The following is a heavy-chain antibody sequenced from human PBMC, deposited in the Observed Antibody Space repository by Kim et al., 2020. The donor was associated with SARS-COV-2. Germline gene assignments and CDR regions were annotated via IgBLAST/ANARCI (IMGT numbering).Heavy chain of an antibody. V-gene: IGHV4-34*01. CDR2: INHSGST. CDR1: GGSFSGYY. Sequence: SETLSLTCAVYGGSFSGYYWSWIRQPPGKGLEWIGEINHSGSTNYNPSLKSRVTISVDTSKNQFSLKLSSVTAADTAVYYCATFDSSGYDWGQGTLVTVSS. J-gene: IGHJ4*02. CDR3: ATFDSSGYD. D-gene: IGHD3-22*01.